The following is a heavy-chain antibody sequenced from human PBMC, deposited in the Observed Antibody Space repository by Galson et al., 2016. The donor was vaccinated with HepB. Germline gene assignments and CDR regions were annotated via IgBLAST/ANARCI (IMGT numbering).Heavy chain of an antibody. CDR2: LYYSGST. CDR1: GASVSTDTSS. J-gene: IGHJ4*02. D-gene: IGHD1-1*01. V-gene: IGHV4-39*01. CDR3: ARRTSNCDVY. Sequence: SETLSLTCSVSGASVSTDTSSWTWFRQPPGKGLECIASLYYSGSTYYNPSLKSRVTVSVDTAKNRLSLRLRSVTAADTAVYYCARRTSNCDVYWGQGTLVTVSS.